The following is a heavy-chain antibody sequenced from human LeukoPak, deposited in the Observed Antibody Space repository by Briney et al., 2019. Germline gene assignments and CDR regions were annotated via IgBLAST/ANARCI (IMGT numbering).Heavy chain of an antibody. J-gene: IGHJ4*02. Sequence: GGSLRLSCAASGFTFSSYGMHWVRQAPGKGLEWVAVIWYDGSNKYYAESVKGRFTISRDDSKNTLYLQMNSLRAKDTAVYYCARKNAAVSDYWGQGTLVTVSS. CDR2: IWYDGSNK. D-gene: IGHD6-13*01. V-gene: IGHV3-33*01. CDR1: GFTFSSYG. CDR3: ARKNAAVSDY.